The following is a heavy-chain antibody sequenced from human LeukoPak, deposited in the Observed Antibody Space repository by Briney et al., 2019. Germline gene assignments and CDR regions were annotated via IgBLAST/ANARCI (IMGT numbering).Heavy chain of an antibody. J-gene: IGHJ4*02. CDR3: ARIGYSSSCFDY. Sequence: GGSLRLSCAASGFTFSSYAMSWVRQAPGKGLEWVSAISGSGGSTYYADSVKGRFTISRDNSKNTLYLQMNSLRGEDTAVYYCARIGYSSSCFDYWGQGTLVTVPS. V-gene: IGHV3-23*01. CDR1: GFTFSSYA. D-gene: IGHD6-13*01. CDR2: ISGSGGST.